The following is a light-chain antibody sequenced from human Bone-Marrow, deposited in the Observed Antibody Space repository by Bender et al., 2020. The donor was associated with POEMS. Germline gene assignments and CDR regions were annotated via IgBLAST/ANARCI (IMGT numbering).Light chain of an antibody. V-gene: IGLV2-14*01. CDR3: CSYARNGNV. Sequence: QSVLTQPPSVSAAPGQKVTISCSGTSSDVGLYNYVSWYQQHPGKAPKLMIYDVSNRPSGVSNRFSGSKSGNTASLTISGLQVEDEADYYCCSYARNGNVFGGGTKLTVL. CDR1: SSDVGLYNY. J-gene: IGLJ2*01. CDR2: DVS.